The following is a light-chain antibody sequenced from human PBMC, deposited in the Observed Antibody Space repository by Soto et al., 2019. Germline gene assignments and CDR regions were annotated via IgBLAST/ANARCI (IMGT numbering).Light chain of an antibody. Sequence: EIVLTQSPGTLSLSPGERATLSCRASQSVNSNYLAWYQQKPGQPPRLLIYDTSTRATGIPDRFSGSGSGADFTLSISRLEPEDFEVFYCQQYGASPFTFGPGTKIHIK. CDR1: QSVNSNY. V-gene: IGKV3-20*01. CDR2: DTS. J-gene: IGKJ3*01. CDR3: QQYGASPFT.